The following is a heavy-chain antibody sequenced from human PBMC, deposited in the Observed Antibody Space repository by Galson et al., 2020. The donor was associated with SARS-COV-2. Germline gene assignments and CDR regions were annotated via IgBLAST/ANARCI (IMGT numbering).Heavy chain of an antibody. Sequence: GGSLKTSFSAPGSTFPTSVLTWVRPVPGKGLELLFGISSSRVYTYYADSVKGRLTISRDNHKNTLNLQMNSLRAEDTAIYYCAKPYDSGGYSSDVWGQGTTVTVSS. CDR2: ISSSRVYT. J-gene: IGHJ6*02. D-gene: IGHD3-22*01. CDR1: GSTFPTSV. CDR3: AKPYDSGGYSSDV. V-gene: IGHV3-23*01.